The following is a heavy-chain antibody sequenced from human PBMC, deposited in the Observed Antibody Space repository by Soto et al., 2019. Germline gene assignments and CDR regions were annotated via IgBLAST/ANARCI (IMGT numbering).Heavy chain of an antibody. J-gene: IGHJ5*02. D-gene: IGHD3-22*01. V-gene: IGHV3-49*03. CDR1: GFSFGDYA. Sequence: GGSLRLSCMTSGFSFGDYAMTWFRQAPGKGLEWVGFIRSKAYGGTTEYAASVKGRCTFSRDDSKSIAYLQMNSLNTEDTAVYYCTRGGSAYQNWFDPWGQGTLVTVSS. CDR2: IRSKAYGGTT. CDR3: TRGGSAYQNWFDP.